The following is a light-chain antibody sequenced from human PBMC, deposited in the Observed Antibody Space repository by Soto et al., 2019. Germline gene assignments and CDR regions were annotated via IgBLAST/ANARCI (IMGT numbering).Light chain of an antibody. V-gene: IGKV1-13*02. Sequence: AIPLTQSPSSLSASVGDRVTITCRASQGISSALAWYQQKPGEAPNLLIYDSSSLESGVPSRFSGSGSGKDFILTISSLPPEDFATYYCHQFHSYPITFGQGKRLEIK. CDR1: QGISSA. CDR2: DSS. J-gene: IGKJ5*01. CDR3: HQFHSYPIT.